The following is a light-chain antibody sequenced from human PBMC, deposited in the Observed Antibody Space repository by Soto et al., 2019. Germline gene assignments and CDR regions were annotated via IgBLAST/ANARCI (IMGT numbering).Light chain of an antibody. V-gene: IGKV3-11*01. J-gene: IGKJ4*01. CDR3: QHRSNWPWT. CDR1: QSVSRY. Sequence: EIVLTQSPATLSLSPGERATLSCRASQSVSRYLAWYQQKPGQAPRLLIYDTSNRATGIPARFSGSGSGTDFTLTISSLEPEDFAVYYCQHRSNWPWTFGGGTKVEIK. CDR2: DTS.